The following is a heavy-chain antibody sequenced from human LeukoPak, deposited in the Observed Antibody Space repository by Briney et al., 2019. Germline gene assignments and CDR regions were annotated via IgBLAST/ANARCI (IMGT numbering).Heavy chain of an antibody. CDR2: ISYDGSNK. CDR1: GFTFSSYG. Sequence: GGSLRLSCAASGFTFSSYGMHWVRQAPGKGLEWVAVISYDGSNKYYADSVKGRFTISRDNAQKSVYLQLNSLRVEDTAVYYCARDPVGDNWGQGTLVTVSS. V-gene: IGHV3-30*03. J-gene: IGHJ4*02. D-gene: IGHD1-26*01. CDR3: ARDPVGDN.